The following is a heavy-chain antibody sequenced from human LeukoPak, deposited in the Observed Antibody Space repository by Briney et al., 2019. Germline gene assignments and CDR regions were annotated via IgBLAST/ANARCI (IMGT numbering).Heavy chain of an antibody. CDR2: IWYDGSNK. D-gene: IGHD3-10*01. Sequence: GGSLRLSCAASGFTFSSYGMHWVRQAPGKGLEWVAAIWYDGSNKYYADSVKGRFTISRDNSKNTLYLQMNSLRAEDTAVYYCARDRYGSGSYAYYFDYWGQGTLVTVSS. J-gene: IGHJ4*02. CDR1: GFTFSSYG. CDR3: ARDRYGSGSYAYYFDY. V-gene: IGHV3-33*01.